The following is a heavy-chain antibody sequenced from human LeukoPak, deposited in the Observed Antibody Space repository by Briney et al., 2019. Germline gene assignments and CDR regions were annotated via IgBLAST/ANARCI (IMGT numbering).Heavy chain of an antibody. Sequence: GGSLRLSCAASGFTFSSYGMHWVRQAPGKGLEWVAVIWYDGSNKYYADSVKGRFTISRDNSKNTLYLQMNSLRAEDTAVYYCASAWEDNSSGWYYFDYWGQGTLVTVSS. J-gene: IGHJ4*02. V-gene: IGHV3-33*01. CDR1: GFTFSSYG. D-gene: IGHD6-19*01. CDR3: ASAWEDNSSGWYYFDY. CDR2: IWYDGSNK.